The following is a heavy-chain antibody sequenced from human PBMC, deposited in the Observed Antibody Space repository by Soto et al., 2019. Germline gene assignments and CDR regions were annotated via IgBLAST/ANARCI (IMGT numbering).Heavy chain of an antibody. CDR1: GFTFSAYD. V-gene: IGHV3-13*05. CDR2: IGAADDP. CDR3: ARAYSGRLPRRADYYFAMDV. D-gene: IGHD2-15*01. J-gene: IGHJ6*02. Sequence: QPGGSLRLSCAASGFTFSAYDMHWVRQTTGKGLEWVSAIGAADDPYYLGSVKGRFTISRENAKNSLYLQMNGLRAEDTAVYYCARAYSGRLPRRADYYFAMDVWGQGTTVTVSS.